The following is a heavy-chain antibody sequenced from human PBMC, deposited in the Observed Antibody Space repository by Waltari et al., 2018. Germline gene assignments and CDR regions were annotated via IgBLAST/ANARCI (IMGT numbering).Heavy chain of an antibody. V-gene: IGHV4-38-2*01. CDR1: GYSISSGYY. Sequence: QVQLQESGPGLVKPSETLSLTCAVSGYSISSGYYWGWIRQPPGKGLEWIGSIYHSGSTYYTPSLKSRVTISVDTSKNQFSLKLSSVTAADTAVYYCARLPGGDYDDTFDYWGQGTLVTVSS. J-gene: IGHJ4*02. CDR3: ARLPGGDYDDTFDY. D-gene: IGHD2-21*02. CDR2: IYHSGST.